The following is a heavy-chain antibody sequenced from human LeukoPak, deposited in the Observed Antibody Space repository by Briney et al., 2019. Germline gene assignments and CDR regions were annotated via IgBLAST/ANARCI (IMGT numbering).Heavy chain of an antibody. CDR2: IIPIFGTA. Sequence: SVKVSCKASGGTFSSYAISWVRQAPGQGLEWMGGIIPIFGTANYAQKFQGRVTITTDESTSTAYMELSSLRSEDTAVYYCASNPIPYGSGSYRGAYFDYWGQGTLVTVSS. CDR3: ASNPIPYGSGSYRGAYFDY. D-gene: IGHD3-10*01. CDR1: GGTFSSYA. J-gene: IGHJ4*02. V-gene: IGHV1-69*05.